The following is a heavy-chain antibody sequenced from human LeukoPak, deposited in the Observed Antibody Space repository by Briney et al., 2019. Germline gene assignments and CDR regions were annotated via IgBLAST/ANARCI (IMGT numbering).Heavy chain of an antibody. Sequence: AASVKVSCKASGYTFTSYGISWVRQAPGQGLEWMGWISAYNGNTNYAQKLQGRVTMTTDTSTSTPYMELRSLRSHDTAVYYCARGPPTGTFDYWGQGTLVTVSS. D-gene: IGHD2-8*02. V-gene: IGHV1-18*04. J-gene: IGHJ4*02. CDR1: GYTFTSYG. CDR2: ISAYNGNT. CDR3: ARGPPTGTFDY.